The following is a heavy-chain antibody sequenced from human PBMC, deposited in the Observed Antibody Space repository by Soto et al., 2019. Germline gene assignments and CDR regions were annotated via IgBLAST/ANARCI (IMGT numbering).Heavy chain of an antibody. CDR2: ISYDGSNK. Sequence: QVQLVESGGGVVQPGRSLRLSCAASGFTFTSYAIHWVRQAPGKGLEWVAVISYDGSNKYYADSVKGRFTISRDNSKNTLYLQMNSLRAEDTAVYYCARNRISSGWHGGFDYGAREPWSPSPQ. CDR3: ARNRISSGWHGGFDY. CDR1: GFTFTSYA. J-gene: IGHJ4*02. V-gene: IGHV3-30-3*01. D-gene: IGHD6-19*01.